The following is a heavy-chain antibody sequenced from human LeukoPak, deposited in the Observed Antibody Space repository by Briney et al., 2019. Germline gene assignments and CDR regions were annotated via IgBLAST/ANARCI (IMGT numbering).Heavy chain of an antibody. V-gene: IGHV3-48*01. D-gene: IGHD6-13*01. CDR3: ARAPAAAGTFDY. CDR1: GFTFSDYS. Sequence: GGSLRLSCAASGFTFSDYSMNWVRQAPGKGLEWVSHINGNSKTKYYTDSVKGRFTISRDNSKNTLYLQMGSLRAEDMAVYYCARAPAAAGTFDYWGQGTLVTVSS. J-gene: IGHJ4*02. CDR2: INGNSKTK.